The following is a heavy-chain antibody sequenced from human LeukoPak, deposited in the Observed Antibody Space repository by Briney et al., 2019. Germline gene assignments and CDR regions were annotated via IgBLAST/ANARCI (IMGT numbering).Heavy chain of an antibody. CDR3: ARERSSSGGHNWFDP. CDR1: GGYIITSGHY. J-gene: IGHJ5*02. V-gene: IGHV4-39*07. Sequence: SATLSITCTVSGGYIITSGHYWGWIRQPPLKGLEGIGSVYYTGDTSTNQFFRSLMSISVDTSKNQFSLNLTSVTAADAAVYYCARERSSSGGHNWFDPWGQGTLVTVSS. CDR2: VYYTGDT. D-gene: IGHD4-23*01.